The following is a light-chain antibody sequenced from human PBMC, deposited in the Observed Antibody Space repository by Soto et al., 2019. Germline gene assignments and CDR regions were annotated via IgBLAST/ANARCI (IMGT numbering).Light chain of an antibody. V-gene: IGKV3-11*01. J-gene: IGKJ5*01. CDR3: QQHGISHIT. Sequence: EMVLTQSPATLSFSPGERATLSCRASQSVSSYLAWYQQKPGQAPRLLIYDASNRATGIPYRFSGRGSGTDFTLTISRLEPEDFAVYYCQQHGISHITFGQGTRLEI. CDR1: QSVSSY. CDR2: DAS.